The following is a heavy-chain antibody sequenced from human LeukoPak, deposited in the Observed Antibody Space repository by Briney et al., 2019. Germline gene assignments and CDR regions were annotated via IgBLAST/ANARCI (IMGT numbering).Heavy chain of an antibody. D-gene: IGHD4-17*01. CDR3: ARDYGDYYYGMDV. Sequence: SETLSLTCAVYGGSFSGYYWSWIRQPAGKGLEWIGRIYTSGSTNYNPSLKSRVTMSVDTSKNQFSLKLSSVTAADTAVYYCARDYGDYYYGMDVWGQGTTVTVSS. V-gene: IGHV4-4*07. J-gene: IGHJ6*02. CDR1: GGSFSGYY. CDR2: IYTSGST.